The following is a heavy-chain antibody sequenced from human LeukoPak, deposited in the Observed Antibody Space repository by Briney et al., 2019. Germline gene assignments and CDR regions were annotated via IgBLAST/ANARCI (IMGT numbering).Heavy chain of an antibody. J-gene: IGHJ4*02. V-gene: IGHV3-53*01. CDR1: GFAVRSSY. CDR2: LYAGGES. D-gene: IGHD3-10*01. CDR3: ARDSAGNQYSSGNFDL. Sequence: PGGCLRLSCAASGFAVRSSYMSWVRQAPGKGLEWVSVLYAGGESYYADSVLGRFTISRDNSNNTVFLEMNSLTADDTAVYFCARDSAGNQYSSGNFDLWGQGTLVTVSS.